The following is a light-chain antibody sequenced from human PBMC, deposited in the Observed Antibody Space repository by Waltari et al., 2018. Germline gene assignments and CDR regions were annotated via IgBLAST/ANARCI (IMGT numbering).Light chain of an antibody. CDR3: QQYKTSPTWT. Sequence: DIQMTQSPPTLPASVGASVTITCRASQNIGSSLVWYQQKPGKAPKLLIYEASSLQFGVPSRFSGRGSGAEFTLTIASLQPDDFAAYYCQQYKTSPTWTFGQGTRVELK. CDR2: EAS. V-gene: IGKV1-5*03. J-gene: IGKJ1*01. CDR1: QNIGSS.